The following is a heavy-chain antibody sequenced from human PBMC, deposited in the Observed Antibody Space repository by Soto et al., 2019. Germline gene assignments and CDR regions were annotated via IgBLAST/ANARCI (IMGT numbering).Heavy chain of an antibody. Sequence: EVQLVESGGGLVEPGGSLRLSCAASGFTFSDHSMDWVRQAPGKGLEWIGRVRNKANSYTTEYAASVRGRFTVSRDGSKNSLYLQMNRLKAEDTAVYYCVRNLASGGSYYFDYWGQGTLVTVSS. CDR3: VRNLASGGSYYFDY. J-gene: IGHJ4*02. D-gene: IGHD2-8*02. CDR1: GFTFSDHS. CDR2: VRNKANSYTT. V-gene: IGHV3-72*01.